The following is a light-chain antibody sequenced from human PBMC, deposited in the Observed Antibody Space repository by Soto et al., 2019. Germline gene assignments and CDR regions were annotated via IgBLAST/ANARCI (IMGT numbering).Light chain of an antibody. CDR1: QGIKND. CDR2: AAS. J-gene: IGKJ2*01. V-gene: IGKV1-6*01. CDR3: LQDYNYPYT. Sequence: AIQMTQSPSSLSASVGDRVTITCRASQGIKNDLAWYQQKPGKAPKLLIYAASSLQSGVPSRFSGSGSGTDFAFTLSSLQPEDFVTYYCLQDYNYPYTFGQGTKLEIK.